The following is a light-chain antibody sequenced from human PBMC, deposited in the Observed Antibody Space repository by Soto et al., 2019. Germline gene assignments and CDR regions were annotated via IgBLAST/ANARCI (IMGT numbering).Light chain of an antibody. CDR3: QQFYSAIT. CDR2: WAS. Sequence: DIVMTTPPASLPVSLGDHTAINCNSTQSGLLTSNNKNYLAWYQQKPGQPPKLLIYWASTRESGVPDRFSASGSGTDFTLTITSLQAQDVAVYYCQQFYSAITFGQGTRLEIK. CDR1: QSGLLTSNNKNY. J-gene: IGKJ5*01. V-gene: IGKV4-1*01.